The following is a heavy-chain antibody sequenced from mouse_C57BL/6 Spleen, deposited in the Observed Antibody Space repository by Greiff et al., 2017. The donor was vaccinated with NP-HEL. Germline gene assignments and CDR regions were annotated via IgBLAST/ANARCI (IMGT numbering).Heavy chain of an antibody. CDR3: ARKGDRDSSGYYDIDD. CDR2: IYPGGGYT. J-gene: IGHJ4*01. D-gene: IGHD3-2*02. CDR1: GYTFTNYW. V-gene: IGHV1-63*01. Sequence: QVQLKESGAELVRPGTSVKMSCKASGYTFTNYWIGWAKQRPGHGLEWIGDIYPGGGYTNYNEKFKGKATLTADKSSSTAYMQFSSLTSEDSAIYYGARKGDRDSSGYYDIDDGGKGTSVTVSS.